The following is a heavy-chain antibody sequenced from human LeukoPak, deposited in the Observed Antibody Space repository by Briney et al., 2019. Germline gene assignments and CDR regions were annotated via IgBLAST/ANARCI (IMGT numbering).Heavy chain of an antibody. J-gene: IGHJ4*02. D-gene: IGHD2-15*01. V-gene: IGHV4-59*01. CDR3: ARVFTSSGGDY. Sequence: PSETLSLTCTVSGHSISSYYWSWIRQPPGKGLEWIGFIYYSGSTNYNPSLKSRVTISVDTSKNQFSLKLSSVTAADTAVYYCARVFTSSGGDYWGQGTLVTVSS. CDR1: GHSISSYY. CDR2: IYYSGST.